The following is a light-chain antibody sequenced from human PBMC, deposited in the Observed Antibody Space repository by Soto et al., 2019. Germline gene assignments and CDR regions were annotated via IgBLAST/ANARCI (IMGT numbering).Light chain of an antibody. Sequence: EIVLTQSPGTLSLSPGERATLSCRASQSVSSSYLAWYQQKPGQAPRLLIYGASSRVTGIPDRFSGSGSGTDFTLTISSLEPEDFAVYYCQQYGSSVTFGQGTRLEIK. CDR1: QSVSSSY. J-gene: IGKJ5*01. V-gene: IGKV3-20*01. CDR3: QQYGSSVT. CDR2: GAS.